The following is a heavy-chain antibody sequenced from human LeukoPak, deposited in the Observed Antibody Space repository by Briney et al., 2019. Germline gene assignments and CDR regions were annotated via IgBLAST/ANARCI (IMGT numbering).Heavy chain of an antibody. CDR2: INSDGSST. CDR1: GFTFSSYW. CDR3: WSPQTYAFDI. J-gene: IGHJ3*02. V-gene: IGHV3-74*01. Sequence: PGGSLRLTCAASGFTFSSYWMHWVRQAPGKGLVWVSRINSDGSSTSYADSVKGRFTISRDNAKNTLYLQMNSLRAEDTAVYYCWSPQTYAFDIWGQGTMVTVSS.